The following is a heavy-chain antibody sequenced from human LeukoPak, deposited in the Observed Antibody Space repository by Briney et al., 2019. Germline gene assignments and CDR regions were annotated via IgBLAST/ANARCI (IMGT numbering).Heavy chain of an antibody. J-gene: IGHJ4*02. D-gene: IGHD3-22*01. V-gene: IGHV1-18*01. CDR1: GYTFTSYG. Sequence: GASVKVSCKASGYTFTSYGISWVRQAPGQGLEWMGWISAYNGNTNYAQKLQGRVTLTTDTSTSTAYMELRSLRSDDTAGYYCAIDLDYYDRSGYFPPRDYWGQGTLVTVSS. CDR2: ISAYNGNT. CDR3: AIDLDYYDRSGYFPPRDY.